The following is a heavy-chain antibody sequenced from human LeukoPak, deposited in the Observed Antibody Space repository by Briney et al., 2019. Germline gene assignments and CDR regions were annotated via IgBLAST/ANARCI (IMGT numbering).Heavy chain of an antibody. CDR1: GFTFSYHW. D-gene: IGHD3-10*01. CDR2: IYSGGST. CDR3: ARGDYYGSGSYRY. V-gene: IGHV3-66*01. J-gene: IGHJ4*02. Sequence: GGSLTLSCAASGFTFSYHWMTWVRQAPGKGLEWVSVIYSGGSTYYADSVKGRFTISRDNSKNTLYLQMNSLRAEDTAVYYCARGDYYGSGSYRYWGQGTLVTVSS.